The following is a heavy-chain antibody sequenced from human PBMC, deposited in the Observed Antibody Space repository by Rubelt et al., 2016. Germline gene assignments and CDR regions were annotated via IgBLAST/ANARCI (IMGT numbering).Heavy chain of an antibody. CDR2: ISSSSSYI. J-gene: IGHJ5*02. CDR3: ARETVGYCSSTSCRNWFDP. Sequence: AASGFTFSSYSMNWVRQAPGKGLEWVSSISSSSSYIYYADSVKGRFTISRDNAKNSLYLQMNSLRAEDTAVYYCARETVGYCSSTSCRNWFDPWGQGTLVTVSS. CDR1: GFTFSSYS. V-gene: IGHV3-21*01. D-gene: IGHD2-2*01.